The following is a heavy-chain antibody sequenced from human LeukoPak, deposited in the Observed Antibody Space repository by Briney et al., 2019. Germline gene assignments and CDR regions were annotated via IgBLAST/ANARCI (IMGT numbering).Heavy chain of an antibody. Sequence: SETLSLTCTVSGGSISSYYWSWIRQPPGKGLEWIGYIYYSGSTNYNPSLKSRATISVDTSKNQFSLKLSSVTAADTAVYYCARTTLEMATGYFDYWGQGTLVTVSS. CDR3: ARTTLEMATGYFDY. D-gene: IGHD5-24*01. CDR2: IYYSGST. J-gene: IGHJ4*02. V-gene: IGHV4-59*08. CDR1: GGSISSYY.